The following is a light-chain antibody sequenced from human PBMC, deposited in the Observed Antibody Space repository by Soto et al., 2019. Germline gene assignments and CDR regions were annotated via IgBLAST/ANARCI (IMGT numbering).Light chain of an antibody. CDR2: KAS. CDR3: QQYNSYTWT. CDR1: QSISSW. V-gene: IGKV1-5*03. J-gene: IGKJ1*01. Sequence: DIQMTQSPSTLSASVGDRVTITCRASQSISSWLAWYQQKPGKAPKLLIYKASSLESGVPSRFSGSGSGTESTLTISSLQPDDFATYDCQQYNSYTWTFGHGTKVEIK.